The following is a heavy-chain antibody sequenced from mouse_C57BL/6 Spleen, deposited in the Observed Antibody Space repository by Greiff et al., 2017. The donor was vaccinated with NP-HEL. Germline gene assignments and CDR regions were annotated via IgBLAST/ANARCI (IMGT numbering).Heavy chain of an antibody. CDR2: ISDGGSYT. CDR3: ARDQRGGYYVGYWYFDV. V-gene: IGHV5-4*01. CDR1: GFTFSSYA. D-gene: IGHD2-3*01. Sequence: EVKLMESGGGLVKPGGSLKLSCAASGFTFSSYAMSWVRQTPEKRLEWVATISDGGSYTYYPDNVKGRFTISRDNAKNNLYLQMSHLKCEDTAMYYCARDQRGGYYVGYWYFDVWGTGTTVTVSS. J-gene: IGHJ1*03.